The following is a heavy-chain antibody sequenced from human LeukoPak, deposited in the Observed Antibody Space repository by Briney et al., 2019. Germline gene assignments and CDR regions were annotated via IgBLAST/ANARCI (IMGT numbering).Heavy chain of an antibody. D-gene: IGHD3-9*01. V-gene: IGHV1-8*01. CDR2: MNPNSGNT. J-gene: IGHJ5*02. CDR1: GYTFTSYD. Sequence: GASVKVSCKASGYTFTSYDINWVRQATGQGLEWMGWMNPNSGNTGYAQKFQGRVTMTRNTSISTAYMELSSLRSEDTAVYYCARGRDYDILTGTNWFDPWGQGTLVTVSS. CDR3: ARGRDYDILTGTNWFDP.